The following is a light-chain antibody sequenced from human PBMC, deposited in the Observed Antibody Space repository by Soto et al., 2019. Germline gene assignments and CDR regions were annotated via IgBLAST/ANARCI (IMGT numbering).Light chain of an antibody. Sequence: QAVVTQPASVSGSPGQSITISCTGTSSDVGGYNYVSWYQQHPGKAPKLMIYDVSNRPSGVSNRFSGSKSDNTASLTISGLQAEDEADYYCSSYTRSSTLVLFGGGTQLTVL. J-gene: IGLJ2*01. CDR1: SSDVGGYNY. CDR3: SSYTRSSTLVL. CDR2: DVS. V-gene: IGLV2-14*03.